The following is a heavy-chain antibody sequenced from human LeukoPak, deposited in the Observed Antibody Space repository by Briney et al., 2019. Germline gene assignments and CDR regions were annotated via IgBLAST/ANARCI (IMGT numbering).Heavy chain of an antibody. Sequence: SQTLSLTCTVSGDSFISQYWSWIRQPPGKGLEWIGYIYIIGRTNYNPSIKSRVTISVASSKNQFSLKLSSVTAAYTAVYYCSRLIRTTVSDYFDYWGQGTLVTVSS. D-gene: IGHD1-1*01. CDR2: IYIIGRT. CDR1: GDSFISQY. CDR3: SRLIRTTVSDYFDY. J-gene: IGHJ4*02. V-gene: IGHV4-59*11.